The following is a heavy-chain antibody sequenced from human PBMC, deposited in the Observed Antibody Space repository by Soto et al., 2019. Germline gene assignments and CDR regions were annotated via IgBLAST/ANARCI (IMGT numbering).Heavy chain of an antibody. V-gene: IGHV4-59*08. D-gene: IGHD3-10*01. CDR1: GGSISSYY. CDR3: ARHNYGSGSTYFDY. Sequence: SETLSLTCTVSGGSISSYYWSWIRQPPGKGLEWIGYIYYSGSTNYYPSLKSRVTISVDTSKNQFSLKLNSMTAADTAVYYCARHNYGSGSTYFDYWAQGTLVTVTS. J-gene: IGHJ4*02. CDR2: IYYSGST.